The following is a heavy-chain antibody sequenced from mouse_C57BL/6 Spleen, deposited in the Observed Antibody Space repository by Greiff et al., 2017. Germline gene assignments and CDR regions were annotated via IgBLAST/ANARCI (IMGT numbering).Heavy chain of an antibody. CDR2: IDPENGDT. D-gene: IGHD1-1*01. CDR1: GFNIKDDY. J-gene: IGHJ4*01. Sequence: EVMLVESGAELVRPGASVKLSCTASGFNIKDDYMHWVKQRPEQGLEWIGWIDPENGDTEYASKFQGKATITADTSSNTAYLQLSSLTSEDTAVYYCTTVTTVVAEDYAMDYWGQGTSVTVSS. CDR3: TTVTTVVAEDYAMDY. V-gene: IGHV14-4*01.